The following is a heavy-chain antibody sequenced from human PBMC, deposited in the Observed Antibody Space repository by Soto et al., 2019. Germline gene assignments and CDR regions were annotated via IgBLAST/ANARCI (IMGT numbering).Heavy chain of an antibody. J-gene: IGHJ6*02. D-gene: IGHD5-12*01. V-gene: IGHV1-3*05. Sequence: QVQLVQSGAEEKKPGASVKVSCKASGYTFTSYAMHWVRQAPGQRLAWMGWINAGNGNTKYSQKFQGRVTITRDTSASTAYMELSSLRSEDTALYYCATSYSGYDSHYYYGMDVWGQGTTVTVSS. CDR3: ATSYSGYDSHYYYGMDV. CDR1: GYTFTSYA. CDR2: INAGNGNT.